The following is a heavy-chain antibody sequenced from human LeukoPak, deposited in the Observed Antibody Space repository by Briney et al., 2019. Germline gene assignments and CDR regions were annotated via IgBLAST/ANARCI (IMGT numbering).Heavy chain of an antibody. J-gene: IGHJ4*02. D-gene: IGHD3-10*01. Sequence: GRSLRLSCAASGFTFSSYAMHWVRQAPGKGLEWVAVISYDGNNKYYADSVKGRFTISRDNSKNTLYLQMNSLRAEDTAVYYCARGRRMVRGVMDYFDYWGQGTLVTVSS. CDR1: GFTFSSYA. CDR2: ISYDGNNK. V-gene: IGHV3-30*01. CDR3: ARGRRMVRGVMDYFDY.